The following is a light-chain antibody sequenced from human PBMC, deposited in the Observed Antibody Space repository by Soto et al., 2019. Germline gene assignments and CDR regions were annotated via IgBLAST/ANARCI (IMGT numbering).Light chain of an antibody. CDR2: GAS. CDR3: KHYNNWPPWT. CDR1: QSVSSN. V-gene: IGKV3-15*01. Sequence: EIVMTQSPATLSVSPGERATLSCRASQSVSSNLAWYQQKPGQAPRLLIYGASTRATGIPARFSGSGSGTEFTLTISSLQSEDFEIYYCKHYNNWPPWTFGQGTKVEIK. J-gene: IGKJ1*01.